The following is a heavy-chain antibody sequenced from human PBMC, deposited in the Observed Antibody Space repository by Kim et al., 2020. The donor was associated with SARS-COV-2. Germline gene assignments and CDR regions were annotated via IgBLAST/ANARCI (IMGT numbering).Heavy chain of an antibody. CDR2: IYPGDSDT. CDR1: GYSFTSYW. J-gene: IGHJ4*02. Sequence: GESLKISCKGSGYSFTSYWIGWVRQMPGKGLEWMGIIYPGDSDTRYSPSFQGQVTISADKSISTAYLQWSSLKASDTAMYYCARVVVTAIPPEGFDYWGQGTLVTVSS. CDR3: ARVVVTAIPPEGFDY. V-gene: IGHV5-51*01. D-gene: IGHD2-21*02.